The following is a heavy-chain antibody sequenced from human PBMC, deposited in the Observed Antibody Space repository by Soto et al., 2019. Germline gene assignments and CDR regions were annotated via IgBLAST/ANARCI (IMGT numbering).Heavy chain of an antibody. J-gene: IGHJ4*02. CDR1: GGSISSYY. CDR3: AREDRGNFEY. CDR2: IYYSGST. V-gene: IGHV4-59*01. Sequence: SETLSLTCTVSGGSISSYYWIWIRQPPGKGLEWIGYIYYSGSTNYNPSLKSRVTISVDTSKNQFSLKLSSVTAADTAEYYCAREDRGNFEYWGQGTVVTVSS.